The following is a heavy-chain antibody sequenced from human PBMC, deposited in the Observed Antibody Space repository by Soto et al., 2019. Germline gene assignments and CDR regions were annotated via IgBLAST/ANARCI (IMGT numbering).Heavy chain of an antibody. D-gene: IGHD5-12*01. Sequence: PGESLKISCKGSGYSFTSYWIGWVRQMPGKGLEWMGIIYPGDSDTRYSPSFQGQVTISADKSISTAYLQWSSLKASDTAMYYCARHPFERASGYGDYYYYYMDFWGKGTMVTVSS. CDR3: ARHPFERASGYGDYYYYYMDF. J-gene: IGHJ6*03. CDR2: IYPGDSDT. CDR1: GYSFTSYW. V-gene: IGHV5-51*01.